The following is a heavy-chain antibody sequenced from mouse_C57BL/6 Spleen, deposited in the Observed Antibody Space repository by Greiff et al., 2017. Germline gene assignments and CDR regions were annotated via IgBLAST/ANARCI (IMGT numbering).Heavy chain of an antibody. V-gene: IGHV1-81*01. CDR3: ARLLPPYYAMDY. CDR2: IYPRSGNT. J-gene: IGHJ4*01. D-gene: IGHD1-1*01. Sequence: QVQLQQSGAELARPGASVKLSCKASGYTFTSYGISWVKQRPGQGLEWIGEIYPRSGNTYYNEKFKGKATLTADKSSSTAYMELRSLTSEDSAVYFCARLLPPYYAMDYWGQGTSVTVSS. CDR1: GYTFTSYG.